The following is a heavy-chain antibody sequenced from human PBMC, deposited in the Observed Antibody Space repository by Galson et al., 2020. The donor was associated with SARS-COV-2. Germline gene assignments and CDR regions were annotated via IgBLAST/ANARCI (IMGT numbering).Heavy chain of an antibody. CDR1: GFTFSSYG. J-gene: IGHJ4*02. CDR3: AKSRLYGSGSPVDY. Sequence: GGSLRLSCAASGFTFSSYGMHWVRQAPGKGLEWVAVISYDGSNKYYADSVKGRITISRDNSKNTLYLQMNSLRAEDTAVYYCAKSRLYGSGSPVDYWGQGTLVTVSS. D-gene: IGHD3-10*01. CDR2: ISYDGSNK. V-gene: IGHV3-30*18.